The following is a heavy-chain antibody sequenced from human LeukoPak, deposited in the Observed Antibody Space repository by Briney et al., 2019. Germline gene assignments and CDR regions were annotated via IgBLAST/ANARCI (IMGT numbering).Heavy chain of an antibody. CDR2: IYYSGST. CDR1: GGSISSYY. D-gene: IGHD4-23*01. Sequence: SETLSLTCTVSGGSISSYYWSWIRQPPGKGLAWIGYIYYSGSTNYNPSLKSRVTISVDTSKNQFSLKLSSVTAADTAVYYCARDHTVVTPFRYYYYGMDVWGQGTTVTVSS. CDR3: ARDHTVVTPFRYYYYGMDV. J-gene: IGHJ6*02. V-gene: IGHV4-59*01.